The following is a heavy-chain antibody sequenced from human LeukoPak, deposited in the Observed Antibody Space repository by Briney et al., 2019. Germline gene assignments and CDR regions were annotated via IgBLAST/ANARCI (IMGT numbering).Heavy chain of an antibody. D-gene: IGHD2-8*01. V-gene: IGHV3-74*01. CDR2: INRDGKIT. Sequence: PGGSLRLSCAASGFTFSSHSMHWVRQAPGKGLVWVSRINRDGKITRYADSVEGRFTISRDNAKNSLYLQMSSLRAEDTAVYYRARETGTIGYYMDVWGKGTTVTVSS. CDR3: ARETGTIGYYMDV. J-gene: IGHJ6*03. CDR1: GFTFSSHS.